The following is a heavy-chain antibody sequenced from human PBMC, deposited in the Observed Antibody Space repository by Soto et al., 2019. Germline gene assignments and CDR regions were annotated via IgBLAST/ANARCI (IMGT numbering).Heavy chain of an antibody. CDR1: GYTFTSYD. Sequence: GASVKVSCKASGYTFTSYDINWVRQATGQGLEWMGWMNPNSGNTGYAQKFQGRVTMTRNTSISTAYMELSSLRSEDTAVYYCARHAPYCSSTSCYADYWGQGTLVTVSS. J-gene: IGHJ4*02. D-gene: IGHD2-2*01. V-gene: IGHV1-8*01. CDR2: MNPNSGNT. CDR3: ARHAPYCSSTSCYADY.